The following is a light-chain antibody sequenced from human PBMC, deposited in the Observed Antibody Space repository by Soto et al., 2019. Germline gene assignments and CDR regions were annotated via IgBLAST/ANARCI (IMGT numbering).Light chain of an antibody. CDR2: ATS. Sequence: DVPMTQSPSSLSAFVGDRVTITCRASQGIAPYLAWFQQKPGKVPKLLIYATSTLQSGVPSRFSGSGSGTDFTLTISSLQPEDVATYCCQKYNSAPLTFGGGTKLEIK. V-gene: IGKV1-27*01. CDR3: QKYNSAPLT. CDR1: QGIAPY. J-gene: IGKJ4*01.